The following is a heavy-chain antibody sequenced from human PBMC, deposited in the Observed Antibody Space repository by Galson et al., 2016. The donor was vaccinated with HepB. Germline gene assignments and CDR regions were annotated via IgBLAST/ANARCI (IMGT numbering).Heavy chain of an antibody. CDR1: GFAFSSYG. CDR2: VWYDGNKK. V-gene: IGHV3-33*01. D-gene: IGHD6-13*01. Sequence: SLRLSCAASGFAFSSYGMHWVRQAPGKGLEWVTVVWYDGNKKYYADSVKGRFTISRDNSKSTLYLQMTSLRAEDTAVYSCVRDRGAAAPRGMDVWGQGTTVIVSS. CDR3: VRDRGAAAPRGMDV. J-gene: IGHJ6*02.